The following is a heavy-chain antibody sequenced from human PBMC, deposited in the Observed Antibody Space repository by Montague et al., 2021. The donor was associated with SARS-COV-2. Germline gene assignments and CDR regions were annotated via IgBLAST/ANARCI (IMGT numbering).Heavy chain of an antibody. D-gene: IGHD4-17*01. CDR3: VRDTGSAQAGFDA. V-gene: IGHV6-1*01. CDR1: GDSVWSNTAA. CDR2: TNHRSKWTS. Sequence: CAISGDSVWSNTAAWNWIRQSPSGGLEWLGRTNHRSKWTSDYATSVEGRISIDPDTSKNQFFLHLRSVAPEDTGVYYCVRDTGSAQAGFDAWGQGTLVTVSP. J-gene: IGHJ4*02.